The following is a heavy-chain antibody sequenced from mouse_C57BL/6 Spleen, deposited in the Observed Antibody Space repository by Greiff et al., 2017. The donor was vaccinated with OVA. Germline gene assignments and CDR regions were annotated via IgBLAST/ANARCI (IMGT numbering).Heavy chain of an antibody. Sequence: EVQLVESGGGLVKPGGSLKLSCAASGFTFSDYGMHWVRQAPEKGLEWVAYISSGSSTIYYADTVKGRFTISRDNAKNTLFLQMTSLRSEDTSMYYGAREGYSNLRFFVDYWGQGTTLTVSS. CDR1: GFTFSDYG. CDR3: AREGYSNLRFFVDY. D-gene: IGHD2-5*01. V-gene: IGHV5-17*01. CDR2: ISSGSSTI. J-gene: IGHJ2*01.